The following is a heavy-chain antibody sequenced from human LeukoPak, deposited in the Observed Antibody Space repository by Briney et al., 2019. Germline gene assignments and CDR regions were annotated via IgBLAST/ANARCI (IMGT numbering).Heavy chain of an antibody. J-gene: IGHJ5*02. D-gene: IGHD3-10*01. CDR1: GYTFTSYD. Sequence: GASGKVSCKASGYTFTSYDINRVRQATGQGLEWRGWMNPNSGNTGYVQKFQGRVTMTRDTSISTAYMELSFLRSEDTAVYYCARGPSWFGELSMLGWFDPWGQGTLVTVSS. V-gene: IGHV1-8*01. CDR3: ARGPSWFGELSMLGWFDP. CDR2: MNPNSGNT.